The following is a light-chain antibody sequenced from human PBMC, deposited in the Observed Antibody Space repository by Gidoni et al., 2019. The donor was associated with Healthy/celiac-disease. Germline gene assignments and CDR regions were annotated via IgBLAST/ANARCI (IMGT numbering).Light chain of an antibody. CDR3: AAWDDSLNGPL. CDR1: SSNIGSNT. J-gene: IGLJ2*01. Sequence: QSVLTQPPSASGTPGQRVTISCSGSSSNIGSNTVNWYQQLPGTAPKILIYSNYQRPSGVPDRFSGSKSGTAASLAISGLQSEDEADYYCAAWDDSLNGPLFGGGTKLTVL. V-gene: IGLV1-44*01. CDR2: SNY.